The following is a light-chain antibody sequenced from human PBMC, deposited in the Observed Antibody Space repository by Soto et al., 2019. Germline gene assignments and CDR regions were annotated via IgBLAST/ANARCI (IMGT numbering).Light chain of an antibody. Sequence: QSVLTQPPSVSGAPGQRVTISCTWSSSNIGAGYDVHWYQQLPGTAPKLLIYGNSNRPSGVPDRFSGSKSGTSASLAITGLQAEDEADYYCQSYDSSLSAVFGGGTQLTVL. CDR3: QSYDSSLSAV. J-gene: IGLJ7*01. CDR1: SSNIGAGYD. CDR2: GNS. V-gene: IGLV1-40*01.